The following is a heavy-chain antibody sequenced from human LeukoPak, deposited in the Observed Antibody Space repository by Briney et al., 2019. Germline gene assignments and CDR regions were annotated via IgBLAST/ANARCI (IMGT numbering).Heavy chain of an antibody. V-gene: IGHV5-51*01. J-gene: IGHJ6*03. D-gene: IGHD6-6*01. CDR2: IYPGDSDT. CDR1: GYRFISYW. CDR3: ARQPSIAARPSYMDV. Sequence: GESLKISCKGSGYRFISYWIGWVRQMPGKGLEWMGIIYPGDSDTRYSPSFQGQVTISADKSISTAYLQWSSLKASDTAMYYYARQPSIAARPSYMDVWGKGTTVTVSS.